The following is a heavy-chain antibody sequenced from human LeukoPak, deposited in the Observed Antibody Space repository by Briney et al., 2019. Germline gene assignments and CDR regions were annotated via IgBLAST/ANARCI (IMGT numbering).Heavy chain of an antibody. D-gene: IGHD4-23*01. CDR1: GFTFSSYG. J-gene: IGHJ4*02. CDR3: ARDYGGSSPFDY. CDR2: ISGSGGST. V-gene: IGHV3-23*01. Sequence: GGSLRLSCAASGFTFSSYGMSWVRQAPGKGLEWVSAISGSGGSTYYADSVKGRFTISRDNSKNTLYLQMNSLRAEDTAVYYCARDYGGSSPFDYWGQGTLVTVSS.